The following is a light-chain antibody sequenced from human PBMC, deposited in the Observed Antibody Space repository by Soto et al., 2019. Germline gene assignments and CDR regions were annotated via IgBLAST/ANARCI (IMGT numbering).Light chain of an antibody. Sequence: QSVLSQPPSASGTPGQRVTISWSGSTSNIGDNSVNWYLQLPGTAPKLLIYSSNQRPSGVPDRFSGSKSGTSASLAISGLQSEDEAHYYCATWDGSLNNFVFGTGTKLTVL. J-gene: IGLJ1*01. CDR3: ATWDGSLNNFV. CDR1: TSNIGDNS. CDR2: SSN. V-gene: IGLV1-44*01.